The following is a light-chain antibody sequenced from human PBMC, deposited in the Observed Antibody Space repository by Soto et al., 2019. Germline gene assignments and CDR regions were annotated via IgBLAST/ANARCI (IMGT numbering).Light chain of an antibody. Sequence: DIQMTPSPSSLGASVGYRVTFTCRASQGIGTYLAWYQQKPGKAPKLLIYAAFTLHSGVPARFSGSRSGTDFTLTISSLQPEDFATYYCQQVNSYPQTFGQGTRPENK. CDR1: QGIGTY. J-gene: IGKJ5*01. V-gene: IGKV1-9*01. CDR2: AAF. CDR3: QQVNSYPQT.